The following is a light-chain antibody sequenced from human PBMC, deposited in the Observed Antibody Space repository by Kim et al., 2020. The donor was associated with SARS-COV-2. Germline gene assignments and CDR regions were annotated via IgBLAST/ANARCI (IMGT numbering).Light chain of an antibody. J-gene: IGKJ2*01. CDR1: QSVSSN. CDR2: CAS. Sequence: IVMTQSPATLSVSPGERATLSCRASQSVSSNLAWYQQKPGQAPRLLIYCASTRATGIPARFSGSGSGTEFTLTISSLQSEDFAVYYCQQYNNWPPYTFGQGTKLEI. CDR3: QQYNNWPPYT. V-gene: IGKV3-15*01.